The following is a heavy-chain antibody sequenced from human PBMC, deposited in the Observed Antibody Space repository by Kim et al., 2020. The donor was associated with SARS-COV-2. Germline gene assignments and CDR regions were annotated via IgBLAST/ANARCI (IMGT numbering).Heavy chain of an antibody. J-gene: IGHJ4*02. Sequence: GGSLRLSCAASGFTFSSYGMHWVRQAPGKGLEWVAVISYDGSNKYYADSVKGRFTISRDNSKNTLYLQMNSLRAEDTAVYYCAKGWGYSGYDPNFDYWGQGTLVTVSS. CDR3: AKGWGYSGYDPNFDY. CDR1: GFTFSSYG. D-gene: IGHD5-12*01. CDR2: ISYDGSNK. V-gene: IGHV3-30*18.